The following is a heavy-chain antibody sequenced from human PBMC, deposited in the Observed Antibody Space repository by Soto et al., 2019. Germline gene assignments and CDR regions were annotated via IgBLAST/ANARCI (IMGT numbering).Heavy chain of an antibody. V-gene: IGHV4-39*01. CDR3: ARPSVEYYDSSGSLY. CDR2: IDYSGST. J-gene: IGHJ4*02. CDR1: GGSISSSSYY. D-gene: IGHD3-22*01. Sequence: SETLSLTCTVSGGSISSSSYYWGWIRQPPGKGLEWIGRIDYSGSTYYNPSLKSRVTVSLDTSTNQFSLTLCSVTAADTAVYYCARPSVEYYDSSGSLYWGQGTLVTVAS.